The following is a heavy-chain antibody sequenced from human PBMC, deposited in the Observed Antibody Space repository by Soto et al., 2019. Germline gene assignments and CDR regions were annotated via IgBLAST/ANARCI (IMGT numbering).Heavy chain of an antibody. CDR2: FDPEDGET. CDR1: GYTLTELS. CDR3: ATGCISTSCYRNYYYGMDV. D-gene: IGHD2-2*01. V-gene: IGHV1-24*01. Sequence: ASVKVSCKVSGYTLTELSMHWVRQAPGKGLEWIGGFDPEDGETIYAQKFQGRVTMTEGTSTDTAYMELSSLRSEDTAVYYCATGCISTSCYRNYYYGMDVWGQGTTVTVSS. J-gene: IGHJ6*02.